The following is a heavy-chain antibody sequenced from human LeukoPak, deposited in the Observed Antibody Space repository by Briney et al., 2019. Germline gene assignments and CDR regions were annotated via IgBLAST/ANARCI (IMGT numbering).Heavy chain of an antibody. V-gene: IGHV3-9*01. D-gene: IGHD3-22*01. CDR3: AIGGDSSANYYTGAFDI. J-gene: IGHJ3*02. Sequence: QAGGSLRLSCAASGFTFDDYAMHWVRQAPGKGLEWVSGIRWYSGSIGYADSVRGRFTISRDNAKNSLYLQMNSLRAEDTALYYCAIGGDSSANYYTGAFDIWGQGTMVTVSS. CDR2: IRWYSGSI. CDR1: GFTFDDYA.